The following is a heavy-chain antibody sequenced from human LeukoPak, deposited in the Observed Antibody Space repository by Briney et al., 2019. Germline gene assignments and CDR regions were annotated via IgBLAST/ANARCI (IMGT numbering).Heavy chain of an antibody. V-gene: IGHV1-18*01. CDR3: ARGPSAMVTTGSYFDY. D-gene: IGHD5-18*01. CDR1: GYIFTSYG. CDR2: ISTYNGNA. J-gene: IGHJ4*02. Sequence: ASVKVSCKASGYIFTSYGVSWVRQAPGQGLEWMGWISTYNGNANYAQNLQGGVTMTTDTSTTTAYTELRSLRSDDTAVYYCARGPSAMVTTGSYFDYWGQGTLVTVSS.